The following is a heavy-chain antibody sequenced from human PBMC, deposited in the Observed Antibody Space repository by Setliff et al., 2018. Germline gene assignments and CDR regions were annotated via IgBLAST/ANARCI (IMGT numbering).Heavy chain of an antibody. J-gene: IGHJ4*02. CDR1: GYSFSNYD. CDR3: ARSQWDGLWFKELLSN. D-gene: IGHD3-10*01. Sequence: GASVKVSCKASGYSFSNYDIMWVRQAPGQGLEWMGWISVYTGHTKSAQKFQGRVTMTTDTSTSTAYMELRSLTSDDTAVYYCARSQWDGLWFKELLSNWGQGTLGTVSS. V-gene: IGHV1-18*01. CDR2: ISVYTGHT.